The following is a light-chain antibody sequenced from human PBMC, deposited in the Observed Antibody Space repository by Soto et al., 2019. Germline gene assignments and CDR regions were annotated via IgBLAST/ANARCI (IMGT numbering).Light chain of an antibody. Sequence: QSALTQPPSASGSPGQSVTISCTGTSRDVGSYNYVSWYQQHPGKAPKLMIYEVYKRPSGVPDRFSGSKSGNTASLTVSGLQAEDEADYYCSSYAGTNGVFRTGTKVTVL. CDR2: EVY. V-gene: IGLV2-8*01. CDR1: SRDVGSYNY. J-gene: IGLJ1*01. CDR3: SSYAGTNGV.